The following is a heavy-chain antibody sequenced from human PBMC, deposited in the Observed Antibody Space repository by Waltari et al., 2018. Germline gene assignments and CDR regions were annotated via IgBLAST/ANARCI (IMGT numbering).Heavy chain of an antibody. V-gene: IGHV1-2*06. Sequence: QVQLVQSGAEVKKPGASVKVSCKASGYTFTDYFIHWVRQAPGQGLEWMGRVNPNNGDTDYAQKFQGRVTMTRDTSISTAYMELSSLTSDDTALFYCASIGDPPKYSAYWGQGTLVTVSA. D-gene: IGHD3-16*01. CDR1: GYTFTDYF. CDR3: ASIGDPPKYSAY. CDR2: VNPNNGDT. J-gene: IGHJ4*02.